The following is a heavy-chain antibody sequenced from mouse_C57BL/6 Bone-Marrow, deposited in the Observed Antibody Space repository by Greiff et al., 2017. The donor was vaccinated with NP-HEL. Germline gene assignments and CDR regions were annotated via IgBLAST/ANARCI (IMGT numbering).Heavy chain of an antibody. Sequence: EVQRVESGGDLVKPGGSLKLSCAASGFTFSDYGMHWVRQAPEKGLKWVAYISSGSSTIYYADTVKGRLTISRDNAKNTLFLQMTSLRSEDTAMYYCARGWASFAYWGQGTLVTGSA. CDR3: ARGWASFAY. CDR1: GFTFSDYG. V-gene: IGHV5-17*01. J-gene: IGHJ3*01. D-gene: IGHD3-3*01. CDR2: ISSGSSTI.